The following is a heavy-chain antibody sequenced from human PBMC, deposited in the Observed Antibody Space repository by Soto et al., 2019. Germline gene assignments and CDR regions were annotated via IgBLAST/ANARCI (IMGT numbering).Heavy chain of an antibody. V-gene: IGHV4-39*01. Sequence: SETLSLTCTVSGGSISSSSYYWGWIRQPPGKGLEWIGSIYYSGSTYYNPSLKSRVTISVDTSKNQFSLKLSSVTAADTAVYYCARLFALYGGKVEGFDYWGQGLRVTVSS. CDR1: GGSISSSSYY. J-gene: IGHJ4*02. D-gene: IGHD4-17*01. CDR3: ARLFALYGGKVEGFDY. CDR2: IYYSGST.